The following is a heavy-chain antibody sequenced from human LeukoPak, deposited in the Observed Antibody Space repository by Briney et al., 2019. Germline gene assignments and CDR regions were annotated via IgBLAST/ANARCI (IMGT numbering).Heavy chain of an antibody. V-gene: IGHV3-74*01. CDR1: GFTFSSYW. CDR2: INSDGSST. CDR3: ARVGYQSYYYGSGSYSSYYYYGMDV. Sequence: PGGSLRLSCAASGFTFSSYWMHWVRQAPGKGLVWVSRINSDGSSTSYADSAKGRFTISRDNAKNTLYLQMNSLRAEDTAVYYCARVGYQSYYYGSGSYSSYYYYGMDVWGQGTTVTVSS. D-gene: IGHD3-10*01. J-gene: IGHJ6*02.